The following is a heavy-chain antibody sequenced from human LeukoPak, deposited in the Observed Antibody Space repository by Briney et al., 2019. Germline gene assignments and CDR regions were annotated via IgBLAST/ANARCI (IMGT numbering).Heavy chain of an antibody. J-gene: IGHJ3*02. CDR3: AKPLIAVAGNSAFDI. V-gene: IGHV1-69*05. CDR2: IIPIFGTA. D-gene: IGHD6-19*01. CDR1: GGTFSSYA. Sequence: SVKVSCKASGGTFSSYAISWVRQAPGQGLEWMGRIIPIFGTANYAQKFQGRVTMTRDESTSTAYMELSSLRSEDTAVYYCAKPLIAVAGNSAFDIWGQGTMVTVSS.